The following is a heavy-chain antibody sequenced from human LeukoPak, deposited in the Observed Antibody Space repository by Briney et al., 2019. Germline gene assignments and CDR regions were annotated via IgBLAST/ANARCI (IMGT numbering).Heavy chain of an antibody. V-gene: IGHV1-69*05. J-gene: IGHJ3*02. CDR2: IIPIFGTA. Sequence: SVKVSCKASGGTFSSYAISWVRQAPGQGLEWMGRIIPIFGTANYAQKFQGRVTIPTDESTSTAYMELSSLRSEDTAVYYCALSRHYDSSGYYGAFDIWGQGTMVSVS. CDR1: GGTFSSYA. CDR3: ALSRHYDSSGYYGAFDI. D-gene: IGHD3-22*01.